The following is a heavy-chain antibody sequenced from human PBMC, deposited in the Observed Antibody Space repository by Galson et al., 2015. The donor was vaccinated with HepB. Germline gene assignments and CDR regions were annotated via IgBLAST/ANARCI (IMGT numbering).Heavy chain of an antibody. CDR1: GYTFTGYY. CDR3: ARDSLAVAGCDY. CDR2: INPNSGGT. Sequence: SVKVSCKASGYTFTGYYMHWVRQAPGQGLEWMGWINPNSGGTNYAQKFQGKVTMTRDTSISTAYMELSRLRSDDTAVYYCARDSLAVAGCDYWGQGTLVTVSS. V-gene: IGHV1-2*02. J-gene: IGHJ4*02. D-gene: IGHD6-19*01.